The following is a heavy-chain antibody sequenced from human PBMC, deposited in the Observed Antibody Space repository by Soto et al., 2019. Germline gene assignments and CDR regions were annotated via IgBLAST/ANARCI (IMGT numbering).Heavy chain of an antibody. V-gene: IGHV4-34*01. CDR2: INHSGST. D-gene: IGHD3-3*01. CDR1: GGSFSGYY. Sequence: PSDTLSLTCAVYGGSFSGYYWSWIRQPPGKGLEWIGEINHSGSTNYNPSLKSRVTISVDTSKNQFSLKLSSVTAADTAVYYCARGGDFWSGYYYYWGQGTLVTVSS. CDR3: ARGGDFWSGYYYY. J-gene: IGHJ4*02.